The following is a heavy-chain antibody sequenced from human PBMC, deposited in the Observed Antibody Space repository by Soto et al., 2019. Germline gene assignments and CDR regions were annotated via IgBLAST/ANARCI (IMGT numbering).Heavy chain of an antibody. D-gene: IGHD3-3*01. CDR1: GYTFTSYD. CDR2: MNPNSGNT. Sequence: QVQLVQSGAEVKKPGASVKVSCKASGYTFTSYDINWVRQATGQGLEWMGWMNPNSGNTGYAQKFQGRVTMTRNTYISTDYMELSSLRSEDTAVDYCASPAGMRQNLKVVIILGMDVWGQGTTVTVSS. V-gene: IGHV1-8*01. CDR3: ASPAGMRQNLKVVIILGMDV. J-gene: IGHJ6*02.